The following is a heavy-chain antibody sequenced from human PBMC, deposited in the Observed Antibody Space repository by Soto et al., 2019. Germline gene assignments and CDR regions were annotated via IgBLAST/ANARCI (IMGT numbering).Heavy chain of an antibody. Sequence: PSETLSLTCTVSGGSISSSSYYWGWIRQPPGKGLEWIGSIYYSGNTYYNPSLKRRVTISVDTSKNQFSLKLSSVTAADTAVYYCARHRYSYGVYYFDYWGQGTLVTVSS. CDR2: IYYSGNT. V-gene: IGHV4-39*01. CDR3: ARHRYSYGVYYFDY. J-gene: IGHJ4*02. D-gene: IGHD5-18*01. CDR1: GGSISSSSYY.